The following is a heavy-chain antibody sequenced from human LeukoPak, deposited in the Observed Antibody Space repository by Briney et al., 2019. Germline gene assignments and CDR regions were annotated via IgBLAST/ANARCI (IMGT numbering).Heavy chain of an antibody. CDR2: IKHDGNAK. D-gene: IGHD6-6*01. J-gene: IGHJ4*02. CDR3: ARHRKQLFGYCFDY. CDR1: GYTFSSYW. Sequence: GGSLRLSCAASGYTFSSYWMTWVRQAPGKGLEWVANIKHDGNAKYYVDSVKGRFTISRDNAKNSLYLQMNSVRAGDTAVYYCARHRKQLFGYCFDYWGQGTLVTVSS. V-gene: IGHV3-7*05.